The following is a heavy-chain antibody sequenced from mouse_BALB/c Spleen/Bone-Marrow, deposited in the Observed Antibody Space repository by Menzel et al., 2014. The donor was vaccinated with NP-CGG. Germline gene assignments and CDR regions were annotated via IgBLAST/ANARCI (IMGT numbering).Heavy chain of an antibody. Sequence: EVKVEESGPSLVKPSQTLSLTCSVTGDSITSGYWNWIRKFPANKLEYMGYINFSGSTYYNPSLESRISITRDTSKNQYYLHLNSVTTEDTTTNYCAGGGPTMITSDAMDSWGQGTSLNVPS. D-gene: IGHD2-4*01. CDR3: AGGGPTMITSDAMDS. V-gene: IGHV3-8*02. CDR1: GDSITSGY. CDR2: INFSGST. J-gene: IGHJ4*01.